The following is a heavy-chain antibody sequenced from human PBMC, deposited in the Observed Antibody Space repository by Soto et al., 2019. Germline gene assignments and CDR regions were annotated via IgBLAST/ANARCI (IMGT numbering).Heavy chain of an antibody. Sequence: QVQLKESGPGLVKPSQTLSLTCTVSGGSISIGTSYWNWIRQHPGKGLEWIGYIYYTGTSNYNPSPRHRLRMSLDTSGNQFSLNLSTVTDADTAVYFCARARSCTSCYGGGEYDIWGQGTMVSVSS. CDR1: GGSISIGTSY. V-gene: IGHV4-31*03. D-gene: IGHD2-2*01. CDR2: IYYTGTS. CDR3: ARARSCTSCYGGGEYDI. J-gene: IGHJ3*02.